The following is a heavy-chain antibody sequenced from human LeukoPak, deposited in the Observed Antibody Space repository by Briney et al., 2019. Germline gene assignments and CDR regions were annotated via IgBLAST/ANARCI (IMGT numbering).Heavy chain of an antibody. D-gene: IGHD3-22*01. Sequence: GGSLRLSCAVSGFTFSDYYMSWIRQAPGKGLEWVSYISSSGSTIYYTDSVKGRFTISRDNAKNSLYLQMNSLRAEDTAVYYCARGLGHHDSSGHRTLRTYYFDYWGQGTLVTVSS. J-gene: IGHJ4*02. CDR2: ISSSGSTI. CDR1: GFTFSDYY. V-gene: IGHV3-11*04. CDR3: ARGLGHHDSSGHRTLRTYYFDY.